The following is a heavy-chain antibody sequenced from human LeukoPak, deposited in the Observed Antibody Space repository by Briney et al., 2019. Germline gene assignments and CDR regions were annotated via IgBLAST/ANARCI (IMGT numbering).Heavy chain of an antibody. Sequence: SETLSLTCAVSGYSISSSYYWGWVRQPPGKGLEWIGSIYYNGNTYYSPSLKSRVTISADTSKNQFSLKLISVTAADTAIYYCARRGYSYIDNWGQGTLVTVSS. D-gene: IGHD5-18*01. CDR1: GYSISSSYY. CDR3: ARRGYSYIDN. J-gene: IGHJ4*02. CDR2: IYYNGNT. V-gene: IGHV4-38-2*01.